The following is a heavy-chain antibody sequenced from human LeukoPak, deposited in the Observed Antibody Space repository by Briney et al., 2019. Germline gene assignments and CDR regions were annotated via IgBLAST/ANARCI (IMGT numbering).Heavy chain of an antibody. CDR1: GGSVSSGSYY. D-gene: IGHD6-13*01. CDR3: AGGGSSWVYYFDY. CDR2: IYYSGST. Sequence: SETLSLTCTVSGGSVSSGSYYWSWIRQPPGKGLEWIGYIYYSGSTNYNPSLKSRVTISVDTSKNQFSLKLSSVTAADTAVYYCAGGGSSWVYYFDYWGQGTLVTVSS. V-gene: IGHV4-61*01. J-gene: IGHJ4*02.